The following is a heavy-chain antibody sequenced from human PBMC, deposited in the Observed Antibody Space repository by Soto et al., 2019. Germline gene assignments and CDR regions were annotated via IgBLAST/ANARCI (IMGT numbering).Heavy chain of an antibody. CDR3: VRDRYSGSFSFFDY. Sequence: PGGSLRLSCAASRFTFSTYWMHWVRQAPGKGLVWVSRINSDGSSATYADSVKGRFTISRDNAKDTLYLQMNRLSAEDTAVYYCVRDRYSGSFSFFDYWGQGALVTVSS. CDR2: INSDGSSA. D-gene: IGHD1-26*01. V-gene: IGHV3-74*01. J-gene: IGHJ4*02. CDR1: RFTFSTYW.